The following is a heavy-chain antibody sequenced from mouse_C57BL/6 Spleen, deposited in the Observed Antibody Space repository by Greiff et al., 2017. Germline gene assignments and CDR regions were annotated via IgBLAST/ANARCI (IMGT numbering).Heavy chain of an antibody. Sequence: VQLQQSGPELVKPGASVKIPCKASGYTFTDYNMDWVKQSHGKSLEWIGDINPNNGGTIYNQKFKGKATLTVDKSSSTADMELRSLTSEDTAVYYCAREGWYYFDYWGQGTTLTVSS. CDR1: GYTFTDYN. CDR2: INPNNGGT. V-gene: IGHV1-18*01. D-gene: IGHD3-3*01. CDR3: AREGWYYFDY. J-gene: IGHJ2*01.